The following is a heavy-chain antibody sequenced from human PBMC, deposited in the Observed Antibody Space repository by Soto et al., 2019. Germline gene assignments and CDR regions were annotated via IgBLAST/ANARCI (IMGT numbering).Heavy chain of an antibody. CDR2: ISSSSSYI. D-gene: IGHD1-26*01. J-gene: IGHJ4*02. CDR3: ARDSFGMVAPGGV. V-gene: IGHV3-21*01. CDR1: GFTFSSYS. Sequence: EVQLVESGGGLVKPGGSLRLSCAASGFTFSSYSMNWVRQAPGKGLEWVSSISSSSSYIYYADSVKGRFTISRDNAKNSLYLQMNSLRAEDTAVYYCARDSFGMVAPGGVWGQGTLVTVSS.